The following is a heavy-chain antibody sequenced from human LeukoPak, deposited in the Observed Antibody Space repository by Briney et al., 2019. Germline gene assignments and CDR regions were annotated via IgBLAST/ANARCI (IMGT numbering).Heavy chain of an antibody. CDR1: GFTLRHFA. J-gene: IGHJ4*02. V-gene: IGHV3-23*01. Sequence: PGGSLRLSCAASGFTLRHFAMNWVRQAPGKGLGWVSSIASDGDTFYADAVKGRFTISRDVSENTLQLQMNSLRADDTALYSCANEAHRHLDLHNWGQGTLVTVSA. CDR2: IASDGDT. CDR3: ANEAHRHLDLHN.